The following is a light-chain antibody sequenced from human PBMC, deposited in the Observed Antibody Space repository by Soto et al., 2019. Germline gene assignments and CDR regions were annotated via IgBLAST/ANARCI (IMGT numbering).Light chain of an antibody. CDR3: QQFGNPPRT. CDR2: GAS. V-gene: IGKV3-20*01. Sequence: ESVWTQAPGTGTLSPWERATVCCRASQILSSSYLACYQQHPGHAPRLLIYGASSRATVIPDWFSGGGSGTDFTLTISRLASEDSAVYFCQQFGNPPRTFGQGTKVDI. CDR1: QILSSSY. J-gene: IGKJ1*01.